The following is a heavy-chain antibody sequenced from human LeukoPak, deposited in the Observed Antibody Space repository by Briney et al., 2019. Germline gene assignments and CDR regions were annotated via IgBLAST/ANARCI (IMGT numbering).Heavy chain of an antibody. CDR2: IYPADSDT. J-gene: IGHJ4*02. D-gene: IGHD2-2*02. Sequence: GQSLKTSAKGSGYRFASFLIAWGRQILEKGLEWMGLIYPADSDTRYSPSFRGQVTISADKSISTAYLQWSSLKASDTAMYYCAIGGDSTTSCYRCFDYWGQGTLVTVSS. CDR1: GYRFASFL. CDR3: AIGGDSTTSCYRCFDY. V-gene: IGHV5-51*01.